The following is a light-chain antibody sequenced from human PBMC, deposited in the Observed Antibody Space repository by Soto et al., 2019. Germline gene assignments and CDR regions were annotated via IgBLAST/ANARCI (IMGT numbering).Light chain of an antibody. Sequence: EIVMTQSPATLSVSPGDRATLSCRASQSVSSNLAWYQQKPGQAPRLLLYGASTRATGIPARFSGSGSGTEFTLTISSLQSEDFAVYYCQQYNNGPRTFGQGTKVEIK. V-gene: IGKV3-15*01. J-gene: IGKJ1*01. CDR1: QSVSSN. CDR2: GAS. CDR3: QQYNNGPRT.